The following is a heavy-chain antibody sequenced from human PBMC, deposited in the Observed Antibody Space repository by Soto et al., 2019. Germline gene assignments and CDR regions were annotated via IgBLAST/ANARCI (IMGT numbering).Heavy chain of an antibody. D-gene: IGHD2-21*02. CDR3: ARSSVVVTALDY. J-gene: IGHJ4*02. CDR1: GYTFTSYA. V-gene: IGHV1-3*05. CDR2: INAGNGNT. Sequence: QVQLVQSGAEEKKPGASVKVSCKASGYTFTSYAMHWVRQAPGKRLEWMGWINAGNGNTKYSQQFQGRVTITRDTSASTAYMELSSLRSEDTAVYYCARSSVVVTALDYWGQGTLVTVSS.